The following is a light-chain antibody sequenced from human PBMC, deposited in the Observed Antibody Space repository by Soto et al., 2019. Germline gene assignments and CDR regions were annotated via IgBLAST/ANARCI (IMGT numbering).Light chain of an antibody. V-gene: IGKV3-20*01. CDR2: GAS. CDR3: QQYGSSPPIT. CDR1: QSVSSSY. J-gene: IGKJ5*01. Sequence: EIVLTQSPGTLSLSPGERATRSCRASQSVSSSYLAWYQQKPGQSPRLLIYGASSRATGIPDRFSGSGSGTDFTLTISRLEPEDFAVYYCQQYGSSPPITFGQATRLEIK.